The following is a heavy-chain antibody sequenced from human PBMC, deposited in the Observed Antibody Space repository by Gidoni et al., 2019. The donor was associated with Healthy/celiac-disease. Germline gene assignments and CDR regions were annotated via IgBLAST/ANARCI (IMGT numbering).Heavy chain of an antibody. CDR3: ATDVGYCSSTSCYPLNGMDV. CDR1: GFTFSSYS. D-gene: IGHD2-2*01. Sequence: EVQLVASGGGLVKPGGSLRLSCAASGFTFSSYSMNWVRQAPGKGLEVGSFISSSSSNIYYADSGKGRFTIARDNAKNSLYLQMNSLRAEDTAVYYCATDVGYCSSTSCYPLNGMDVWGQGTTVTVSS. J-gene: IGHJ6*02. CDR2: ISSSSSNI. V-gene: IGHV3-21*01.